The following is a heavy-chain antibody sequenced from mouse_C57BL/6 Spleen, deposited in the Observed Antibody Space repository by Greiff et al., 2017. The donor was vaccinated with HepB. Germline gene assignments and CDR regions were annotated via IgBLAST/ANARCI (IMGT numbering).Heavy chain of an antibody. CDR2: ISSGSSTI. D-gene: IGHD1-1*01. CDR3: ARTYITTVVATDWYFDV. CDR1: GFTFSDYG. V-gene: IGHV5-17*01. Sequence: EVKVEESGGGLVKPGGSLKLSCAASGFTFSDYGMHWVRQAPEKGLEWVAYISSGSSTIYYADTVKGRFTISRDNAKNTLFLQMTSLRSEDTAMYYCARTYITTVVATDWYFDVWGTGTTVTVSS. J-gene: IGHJ1*03.